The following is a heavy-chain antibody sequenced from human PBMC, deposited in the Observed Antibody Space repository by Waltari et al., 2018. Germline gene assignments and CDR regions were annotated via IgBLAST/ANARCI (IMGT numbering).Heavy chain of an antibody. CDR3: ARVVGVPGYYYYYMDV. Sequence: QVQLVQSGAEVKKPGASVKVSCKASGYTFTSYDINWVRQATGQGLEWMGWMNPNSVNTGDARKFQGRVTITRNTSISTADMELIRLMSEDTAVYYCARVVGVPGYYYYYMDVWGKGTTVTVSS. CDR2: MNPNSVNT. D-gene: IGHD1-26*01. CDR1: GYTFTSYD. J-gene: IGHJ6*03. V-gene: IGHV1-8*03.